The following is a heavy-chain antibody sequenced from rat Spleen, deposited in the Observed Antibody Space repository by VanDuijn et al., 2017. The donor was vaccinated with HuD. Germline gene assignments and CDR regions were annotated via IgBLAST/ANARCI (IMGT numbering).Heavy chain of an antibody. CDR3: ARQATEVLWYFDF. Sequence: EVQLVESDGGLVQPGRSLKLSCAASGFTFSDYYMAWVRKAPTKGLEWVATISYDGSSTYYRDSVNGRFTISRDNAKSTLYLQMDSLRSEDTATYYCARQATEVLWYFDFWGPGTMVTVSS. CDR1: GFTFSDYY. D-gene: IGHD1-11*01. V-gene: IGHV5-29*01. CDR2: ISYDGSST. J-gene: IGHJ1*01.